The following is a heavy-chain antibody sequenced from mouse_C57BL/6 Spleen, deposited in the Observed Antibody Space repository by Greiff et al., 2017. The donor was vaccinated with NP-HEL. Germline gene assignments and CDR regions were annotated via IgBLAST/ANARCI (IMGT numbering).Heavy chain of an antibody. Sequence: EVQRVESGGGLVQPQGSLKLPCAASGFSFNTYAMNWVRQAPGKGLEWVARIRSKSNNYATYYADSVKDRFTISRDDSESMLYLQMNNLKTEDTAMYYWVRHNYDYDGEAWFAYWGQGALVTVSA. CDR2: IRSKSNNYAT. V-gene: IGHV10-1*01. CDR3: VRHNYDYDGEAWFAY. D-gene: IGHD2-4*01. J-gene: IGHJ3*01. CDR1: GFSFNTYA.